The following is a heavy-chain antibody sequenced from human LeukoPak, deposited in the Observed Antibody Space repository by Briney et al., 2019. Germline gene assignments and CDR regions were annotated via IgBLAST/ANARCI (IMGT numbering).Heavy chain of an antibody. CDR1: GYSFNSQG. D-gene: IGHD2-15*01. V-gene: IGHV1-8*02. J-gene: IGHJ4*02. Sequence: ASVKVSCKASGYSFNSQGMNWVRQAPGQGLEWMGWMNPNSGNTGYAQKFQGRVTMTRNTSISTAYMELSSLRSEDTAVYYCARAGGYCGRISCPYYFDYWGQGSLVAVSS. CDR2: MNPNSGNT. CDR3: ARAGGYCGRISCPYYFDY.